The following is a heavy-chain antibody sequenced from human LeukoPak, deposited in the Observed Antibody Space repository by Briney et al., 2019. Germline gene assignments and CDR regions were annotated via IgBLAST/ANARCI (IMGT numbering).Heavy chain of an antibody. J-gene: IGHJ4*02. CDR1: GFIVSSNY. Sequence: GGSLRLSCAASGFIVSSNYMSWVRQAPGKGLEWVSGISWNSGSIGYADSVKGRFTISRDNGKNSLYLQMNSLRAEDAGVYYCAREDWYYFDYWGQGTLVTVSS. V-gene: IGHV3-20*04. D-gene: IGHD3/OR15-3a*01. CDR2: ISWNSGSI. CDR3: AREDWYYFDY.